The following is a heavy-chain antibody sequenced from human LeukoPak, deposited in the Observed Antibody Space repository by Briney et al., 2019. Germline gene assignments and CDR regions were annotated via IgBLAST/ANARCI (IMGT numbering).Heavy chain of an antibody. D-gene: IGHD2-21*01. CDR1: GYSISSGYY. CDR2: ISHSGST. CDR3: ARVMTGSQFDY. Sequence: PSETLSLTCAVSGYSISSGYYWGWIRQPPGQGLEWIGSISHSGSTYYNSSLQSRVTILRGTSKNQVSLKLTSVTVADTAVYYCARVMTGSQFDYWGQGTLVTVSP. J-gene: IGHJ4*02. V-gene: IGHV4-38-2*01.